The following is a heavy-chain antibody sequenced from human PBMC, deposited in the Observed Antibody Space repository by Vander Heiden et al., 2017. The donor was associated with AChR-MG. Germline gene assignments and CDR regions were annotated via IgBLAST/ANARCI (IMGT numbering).Heavy chain of an antibody. CDR2: IYYSGST. Sequence: QVQLQESGPGLVKPSETLSLTCTVSGGSISSYSWSWIRPPPGKGLEWIGYIYYSGSTNYNPSLKSRVTRSVDTSKNQFALKLSSVTAADTAGYYCARGSGGRYYYYYDGMDVWGQGTTVTVSS. CDR3: ARGSGGRYYYYYDGMDV. CDR1: GGSISSYS. D-gene: IGHD2-15*01. J-gene: IGHJ6*02. V-gene: IGHV4-59*01.